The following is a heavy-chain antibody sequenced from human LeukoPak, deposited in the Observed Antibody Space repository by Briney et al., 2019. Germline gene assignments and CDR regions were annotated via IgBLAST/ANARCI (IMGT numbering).Heavy chain of an antibody. CDR2: IYYSGST. CDR1: GGSISSGDYY. J-gene: IGHJ5*02. CDR3: ARDRGDEGWFDP. V-gene: IGHV4-30-4*01. Sequence: SETLSLTCTVSGGSISSGDYYWSWIRQPPGKGLEWIGYIYYSGSTYYNQSLKSRVTISVDTSKNQFSLKLSSVTAADTAVYYCARDRGDEGWFDPWGQGTLVTVSS.